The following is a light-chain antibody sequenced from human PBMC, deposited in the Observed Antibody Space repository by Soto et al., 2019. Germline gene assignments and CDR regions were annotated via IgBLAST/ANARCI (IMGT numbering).Light chain of an antibody. Sequence: EIVLTQSPGTLSLSPGDRATLYCRASQSVSSSNLAWYQQKRGQSPRLLIYDASNRATGIPARFSGSGSGTEFTLTISSLQSEDFAVYYCQQYNNWPQTFGQGTKVDI. CDR3: QQYNNWPQT. J-gene: IGKJ1*01. CDR1: QSVSSSN. CDR2: DAS. V-gene: IGKV3D-15*01.